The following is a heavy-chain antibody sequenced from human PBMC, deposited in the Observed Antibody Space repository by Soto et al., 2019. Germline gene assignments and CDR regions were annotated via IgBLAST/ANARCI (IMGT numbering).Heavy chain of an antibody. Sequence: GGSLRLSCAASGFRFDDYAMHWVRQAPGKGLEWLSGISWNHVTTGYADSVKGRFTISRDNAKNSLLLQMNSLRAEDTAVYYCAKDRGGDYYYYYVMDVWGQGTTVTVSS. CDR2: ISWNHVTT. V-gene: IGHV3-9*01. J-gene: IGHJ6*02. CDR3: AKDRGGDYYYYYVMDV. CDR1: GFRFDDYA. D-gene: IGHD3-10*01.